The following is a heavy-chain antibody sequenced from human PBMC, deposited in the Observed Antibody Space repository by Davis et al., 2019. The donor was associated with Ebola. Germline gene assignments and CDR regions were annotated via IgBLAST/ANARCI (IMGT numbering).Heavy chain of an antibody. CDR3: ARALRVGSYVHGMDV. J-gene: IGHJ6*02. D-gene: IGHD1-26*01. Sequence: GGSLRLSCATSGFTFSTYAMHWVRQAPGKGLEHVSVISSNGYNTYYASSVKGGFIISRDNSKNTLYLQMGSLGAEDGAVYYWARALRVGSYVHGMDVWGQGTTVTVSS. V-gene: IGHV3-64*01. CDR1: GFTFSTYA. CDR2: ISSNGYNT.